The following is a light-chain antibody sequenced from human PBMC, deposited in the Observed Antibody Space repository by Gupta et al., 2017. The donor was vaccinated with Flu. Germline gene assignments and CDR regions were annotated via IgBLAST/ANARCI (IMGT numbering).Light chain of an antibody. V-gene: IGKV1-39*01. J-gene: IGKJ2*01. CDR3: QQGHSSPNT. CDR2: GAS. CDR1: QNIGDS. Sequence: DIQMTQSPSSLSASVGDRVTISCRASQNIGDSVNWYQQKAGKAPNLLIYGASRLDTGVPSRFSGSGSGSDFTLTISRVQRDDFSTYCCQQGHSSPNTFGQGTKVEI.